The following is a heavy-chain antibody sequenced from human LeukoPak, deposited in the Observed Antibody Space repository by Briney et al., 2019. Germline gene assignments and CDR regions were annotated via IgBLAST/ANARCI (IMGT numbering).Heavy chain of an antibody. CDR3: ARQGVDYSGSDY. V-gene: IGHV5-51*01. Sequence: GGSLRLSCAASGFTFSSFEMNWVRQAPGKGLEWMGIIYPGDSDTRYSPSFQGQVTISADKSISIAYLQWSSLKASDTAMYYCARQGVDYSGSDYWGQGTLVTVSS. CDR1: GFTFSSFE. D-gene: IGHD3-10*01. CDR2: IYPGDSDT. J-gene: IGHJ4*02.